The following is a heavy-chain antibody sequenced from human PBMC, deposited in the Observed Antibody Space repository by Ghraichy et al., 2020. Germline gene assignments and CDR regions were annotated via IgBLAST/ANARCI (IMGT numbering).Heavy chain of an antibody. CDR2: INWNGRSV. CDR3: AKERGYTYGHDFDY. Sequence: SLNISCAASGFTFDDFAFHWVRQAPGQGLEWVSRINWNGRSVDYADSVKGRFTISRDNAKSSLYLQMNSLRADDTALYYCAKERGYTYGHDFDYWGQGALVTVSS. CDR1: GFTFDDFA. D-gene: IGHD5-18*01. J-gene: IGHJ4*02. V-gene: IGHV3-9*01.